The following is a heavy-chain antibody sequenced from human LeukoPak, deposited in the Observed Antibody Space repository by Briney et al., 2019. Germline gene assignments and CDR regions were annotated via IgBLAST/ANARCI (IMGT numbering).Heavy chain of an antibody. V-gene: IGHV3-74*01. CDR2: INTDGSSA. CDR1: GFTFSSYW. D-gene: IGHD2-2*01. J-gene: IGHJ4*02. Sequence: PGGSLRLSCAASGFTFSSYWMHWARQAPGKGLVWVSRINTDGSSASYADSVKGRFTISRDNAKNTLYLQMNSLRAEDTAVYYCVRPLVGDLYYFDSWGQGTLVTVSS. CDR3: VRPLVGDLYYFDS.